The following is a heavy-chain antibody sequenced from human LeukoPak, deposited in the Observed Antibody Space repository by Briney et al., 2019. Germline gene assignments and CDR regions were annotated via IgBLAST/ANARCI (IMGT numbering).Heavy chain of an antibody. D-gene: IGHD2-15*01. V-gene: IGHV3-23*01. Sequence: GGSLRLSCAASGFTFSSYAMSWVRQAPGKGLEWVSAISGSGGSTGYADSVKGRFTISRDNPKNTLYLQMNSLRVEDTAVYYCAKAPVGHCSGGSCYPFDYWGQGTLVTVSS. CDR1: GFTFSSYA. CDR3: AKAPVGHCSGGSCYPFDY. CDR2: ISGSGGST. J-gene: IGHJ4*02.